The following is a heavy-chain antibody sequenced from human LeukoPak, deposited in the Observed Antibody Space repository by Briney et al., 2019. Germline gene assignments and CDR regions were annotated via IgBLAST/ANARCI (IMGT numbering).Heavy chain of an antibody. D-gene: IGHD2-2*01. CDR2: ISSSGSTI. Sequence: GSLRLSCAASGFTFSSYSMNWVRQAPGKGLEWVSYISSSGSTIYYADSVKGRFTISRDNAKNSLYLQMNSLRAEDTAVYYCARGRSTSRYFDYWGQGTLVTVSS. CDR1: GFTFSSYS. CDR3: ARGRSTSRYFDY. V-gene: IGHV3-48*04. J-gene: IGHJ4*02.